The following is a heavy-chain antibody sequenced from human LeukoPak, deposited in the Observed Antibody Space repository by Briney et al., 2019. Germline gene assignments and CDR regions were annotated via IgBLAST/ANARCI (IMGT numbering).Heavy chain of an antibody. J-gene: IGHJ4*02. D-gene: IGHD6-13*01. Sequence: SETLSLTCAVYGGSFSGYYWSWIRQPPGKGLEWIGEINHSGSTNYNPSLKSRVTISVDTSKNQFSLKLSSATAADTAVYYCATGGSSWYNYWGQGALVTVSS. CDR1: GGSFSGYY. CDR2: INHSGST. V-gene: IGHV4-34*01. CDR3: ATGGSSWYNY.